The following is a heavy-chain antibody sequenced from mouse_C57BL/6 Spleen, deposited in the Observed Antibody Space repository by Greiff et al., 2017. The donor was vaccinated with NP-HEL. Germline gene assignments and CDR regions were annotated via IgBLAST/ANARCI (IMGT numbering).Heavy chain of an antibody. J-gene: IGHJ1*03. CDR2: IYWDDDK. CDR1: GFSLSTSGMG. D-gene: IGHD2-5*01. V-gene: IGHV8-12*01. Sequence: QVTLKESGPGILQSSQSLSLTCSFSGFSLSTSGMGVSWIRQPSGKGLEWLAHIYWDDDKRYNPSLKSRLTISKDTSRNQLFLKITSVDTADTATYYCARREGAYYSNCWYFDVWGTGTTVTVSS. CDR3: ARREGAYYSNCWYFDV.